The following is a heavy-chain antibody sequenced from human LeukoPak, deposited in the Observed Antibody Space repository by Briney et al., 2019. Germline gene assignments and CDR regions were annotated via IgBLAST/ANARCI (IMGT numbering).Heavy chain of an antibody. Sequence: GGSLRLSCAASGFTFSSYWMHWVRQAPGKGLVWVSRINSDGSSASYADSVKGRFTISRDNAKNTLYLQMNSLRAEDTAVYYCAKEREERWFGELLSAFDYWGQGTLVTVSS. V-gene: IGHV3-74*01. CDR1: GFTFSSYW. D-gene: IGHD3-10*01. CDR3: AKEREERWFGELLSAFDY. J-gene: IGHJ4*02. CDR2: INSDGSSA.